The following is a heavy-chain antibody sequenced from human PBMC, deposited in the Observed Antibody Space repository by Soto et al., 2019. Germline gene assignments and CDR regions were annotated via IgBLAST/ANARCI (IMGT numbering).Heavy chain of an antibody. J-gene: IGHJ6*02. CDR1: GTSFSGYY. CDR3: ARCTTRYYYFGLDD. Sequence: PSETLSLTCSVYGTSFSGYYWSWIRQPPGKGLEWIGEIDPSGSTTYNPSLKSRISVSGDTSKKQFSLKLTSVTAADTAVYYCARCTTRYYYFGLDDWGQGTTVTAP. D-gene: IGHD1-1*01. V-gene: IGHV4-34*01. CDR2: IDPSGST.